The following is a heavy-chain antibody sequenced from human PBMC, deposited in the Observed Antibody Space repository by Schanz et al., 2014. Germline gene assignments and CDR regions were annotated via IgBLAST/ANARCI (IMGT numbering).Heavy chain of an antibody. V-gene: IGHV1-69*04. D-gene: IGHD5-12*01. Sequence: QVHLVQSGAEVKKPGSSVKVSCKASGGTFSSFGINWVRQAPGQGLEWMGRIIPSLGLAKYEQKFQDKVTITADTSTTTAYMELSGLRSDDTAVYYCARGGGPEDVFDIWGQGTILTVSS. CDR2: IIPSLGLA. J-gene: IGHJ3*02. CDR1: GGTFSSFG. CDR3: ARGGGPEDVFDI.